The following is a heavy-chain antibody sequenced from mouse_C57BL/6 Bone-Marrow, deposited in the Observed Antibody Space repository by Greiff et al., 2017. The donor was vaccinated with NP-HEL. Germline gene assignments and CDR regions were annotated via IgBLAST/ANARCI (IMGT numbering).Heavy chain of an antibody. J-gene: IGHJ3*01. CDR1: GFNIKDDY. D-gene: IGHD2-3*01. CDR2: IDPENGDT. CDR3: TTRLMDGYYGVAY. Sequence: VQLQQSGAELVRPGASVKLSCTASGFNIKDDYMHWVKQRPEQGLEWIGWIDPENGDTEYASKFQGKATITADTSSNTAYLQLSSLTSEDTAVYYCTTRLMDGYYGVAYWGQGTLVTVSA. V-gene: IGHV14-4*01.